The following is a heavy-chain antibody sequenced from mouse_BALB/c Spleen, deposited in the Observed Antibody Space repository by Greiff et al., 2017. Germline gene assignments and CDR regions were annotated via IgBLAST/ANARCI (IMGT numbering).Heavy chain of an antibody. CDR3: ARSGDTTATDD. CDR1: GFPFSSFG. V-gene: IGHV5-17*02. J-gene: IGHJ2*01. CDR2: LSSGSSTI. D-gene: IGHD1-2*01. Sequence: EVMLVESGGGLVPPGGSRTLSCAASGFPFSSFGMHWVRQAPEKGLEWVAYLSSGSSTIYYADTVKGRFTISRDNPKNTLFLPMTSLRSEDTAMYYCARSGDTTATDDWGQGTTLTVAS.